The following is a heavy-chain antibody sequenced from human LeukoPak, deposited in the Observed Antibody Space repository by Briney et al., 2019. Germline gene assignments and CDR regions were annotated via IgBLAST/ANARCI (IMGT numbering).Heavy chain of an antibody. D-gene: IGHD2-15*01. Sequence: SETLSLTCAVYGGSFSGYYWSWIRQPPGKGLEWIGEINHSGSTNYNPSLKNRVTISVDTSKNQFSLKLSSVTAADTAVYYCARSRYCSGGSCYSGYFQHWGQGTLVTVSS. V-gene: IGHV4-34*01. CDR3: ARSRYCSGGSCYSGYFQH. CDR1: GGSFSGYY. CDR2: INHSGST. J-gene: IGHJ1*01.